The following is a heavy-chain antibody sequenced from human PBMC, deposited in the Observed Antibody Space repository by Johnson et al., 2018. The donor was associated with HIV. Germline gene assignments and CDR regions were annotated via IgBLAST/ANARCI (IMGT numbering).Heavy chain of an antibody. D-gene: IGHD6-13*01. CDR3: ARSLAAAGLYDAFDI. CDR1: GFTFSSYW. V-gene: IGHV3-7*05. Sequence: EQLVESGGGVVQPGGSLRLSCPASGFTFSSYWMSWVRQAPGKGLEWVANIKQDGSEKYYVDSVTGRFTISRDNAKNSLYLQMNSLRAEDTAVYYCARSLAAAGLYDAFDIWGQGTMVTVSS. CDR2: IKQDGSEK. J-gene: IGHJ3*02.